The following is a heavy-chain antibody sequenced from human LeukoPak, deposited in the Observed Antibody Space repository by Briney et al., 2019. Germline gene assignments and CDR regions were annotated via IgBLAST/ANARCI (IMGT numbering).Heavy chain of an antibody. J-gene: IGHJ3*02. CDR3: ARDSTTPEYSYGFVVTYKSDAFDI. CDR2: ISSSSSTI. CDR1: GFTFSSYS. D-gene: IGHD5-18*01. V-gene: IGHV3-48*02. Sequence: GGSLRLSCAASGFTFSSYSMNWVRQAPGKGLEWVSYISSSSSTIYYADSVKGRLTISRDNAKNSLYLQMNSLRDEDTAVYYCARDSTTPEYSYGFVVTYKSDAFDIWGQGTMVTVSS.